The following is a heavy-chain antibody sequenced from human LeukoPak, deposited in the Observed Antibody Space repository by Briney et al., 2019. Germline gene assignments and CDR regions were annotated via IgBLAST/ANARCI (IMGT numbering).Heavy chain of an antibody. Sequence: GGSLRLSCAASGFTFSSYSMNWVRQAPGKGLEWVSYISSSSSTIYYADSVKGRFTISRDNAKNSLYLQMNSLRAEDTAVYYCARESDPIYYGSGSPYFDYWGQGTLVTVSS. D-gene: IGHD3-10*01. CDR3: ARESDPIYYGSGSPYFDY. CDR2: ISSSSSTI. J-gene: IGHJ4*02. V-gene: IGHV3-48*01. CDR1: GFTFSSYS.